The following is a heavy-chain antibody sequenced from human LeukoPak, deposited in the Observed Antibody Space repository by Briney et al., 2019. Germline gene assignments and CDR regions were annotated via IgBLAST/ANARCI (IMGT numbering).Heavy chain of an antibody. J-gene: IGHJ5*02. Sequence: GGSLRLSCAASGFTFSSYAMSWVRQAPGKGLEWGSAISGSGGSTYYADSVKGRFTISRDNSKNTLYLQMNSLRAEDTAVYYCAKDLIETYYYDSNWFDPWGQGTLVTVSS. CDR3: AKDLIETYYYDSNWFDP. CDR2: ISGSGGST. D-gene: IGHD3-22*01. V-gene: IGHV3-23*01. CDR1: GFTFSSYA.